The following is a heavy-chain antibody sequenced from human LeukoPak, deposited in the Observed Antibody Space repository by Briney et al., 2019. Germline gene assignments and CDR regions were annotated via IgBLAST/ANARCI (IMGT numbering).Heavy chain of an antibody. CDR1: GFTVSSNY. J-gene: IGHJ3*02. V-gene: IGHV3-66*01. CDR2: IYSGGST. CDR3: ARIPQWLATGSAFDI. Sequence: GGSLRLSCAASGFTVSSNYMSWVRQAPGKGLEWVSVIYSGGSTYYADSVKGRFTISRDNSKNTLYLQMNSLRAEDTAVYYCARIPQWLATGSAFDIWGQGTMVTVSS. D-gene: IGHD6-19*01.